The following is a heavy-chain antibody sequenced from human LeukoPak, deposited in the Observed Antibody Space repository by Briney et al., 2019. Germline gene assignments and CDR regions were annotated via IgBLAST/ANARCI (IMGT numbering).Heavy chain of an antibody. CDR2: ISGSGGST. Sequence: GGSLRLSCAASGFTFSSYAMNWVREAPGKGLEWVSAISGSGGSTYYEDSVKGRFTISRDNSKNTLYLQMNSLRAEDTAVYYRAKGGWPQPFDYWGQGTLVTVSS. CDR3: AKGGWPQPFDY. CDR1: GFTFSSYA. D-gene: IGHD2-15*01. V-gene: IGHV3-23*01. J-gene: IGHJ4*02.